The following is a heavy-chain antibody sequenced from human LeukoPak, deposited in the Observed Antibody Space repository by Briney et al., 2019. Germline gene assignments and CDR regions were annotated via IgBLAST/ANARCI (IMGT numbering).Heavy chain of an antibody. CDR3: ARDTTVTTPKPRLHTVDY. V-gene: IGHV3-11*01. J-gene: IGHJ4*02. D-gene: IGHD4-17*01. CDR1: GFTFSDYY. Sequence: GGSLRLSCAASGFTFSDYYMSWIRQAPGKGLEWVSYISSSGNTIYYADSVKGRFTISRDNAKNSLYLQMNSLRAEDTAVYYCARDTTVTTPKPRLHTVDYWGQGTLVTVSS. CDR2: ISSSGNTI.